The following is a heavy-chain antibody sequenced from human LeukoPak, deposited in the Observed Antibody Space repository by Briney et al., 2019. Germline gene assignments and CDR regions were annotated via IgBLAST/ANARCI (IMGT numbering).Heavy chain of an antibody. CDR1: GGSISSYY. CDR2: IYYSGST. D-gene: IGHD4-23*01. J-gene: IGHJ3*02. V-gene: IGHV4-59*01. CDR3: ARVTPGLYAFDI. Sequence: SETLSLTCTVSGGSISSYYWSWIRQPPGKGLEWIGYIYYSGSTNYNPSLKSRVTISVDTSKNQFSLKLSSVTAADTAVYYCARVTPGLYAFDIWGQGTMVTVSS.